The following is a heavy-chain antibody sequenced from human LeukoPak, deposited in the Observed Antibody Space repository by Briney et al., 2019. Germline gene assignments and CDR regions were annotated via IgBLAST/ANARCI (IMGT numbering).Heavy chain of an antibody. Sequence: GGSLRLSCTASGFTFGDYAMSWVRQAPGKGLEWVGFIRSKAYGGTTEYAASVKGRFTISRDDSESIAYLQMNSLKTEDTAVYYCTRVLYYDILTGYLFSKYNWFDPWGQGTLVTVSS. J-gene: IGHJ5*02. CDR1: GFTFGDYA. V-gene: IGHV3-49*04. CDR3: TRVLYYDILTGYLFSKYNWFDP. CDR2: IRSKAYGGTT. D-gene: IGHD3-9*01.